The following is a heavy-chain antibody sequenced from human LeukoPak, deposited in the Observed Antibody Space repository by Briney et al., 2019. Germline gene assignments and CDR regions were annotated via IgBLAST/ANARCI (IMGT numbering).Heavy chain of an antibody. CDR1: GFTFTSSA. CDR3: AAGGLGDPFDY. D-gene: IGHD3-16*01. J-gene: IGHJ4*02. V-gene: IGHV1-58*02. CDR2: IIVGSGNT. Sequence: TSVKVSCKASGFTFTSSAMHWVRQARGQRLEWIGCIIVGSGNTNYAQKFQERVTITRDTSTSTAYMELRSLRSDDMPVYYCAAGGLGDPFDYWGQGTLVTVSS.